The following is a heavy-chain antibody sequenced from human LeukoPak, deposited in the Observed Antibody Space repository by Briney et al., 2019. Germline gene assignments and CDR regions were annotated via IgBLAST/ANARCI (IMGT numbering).Heavy chain of an antibody. Sequence: SETLSLTCTVSGGSISSGGYYWSWIRQHPGKGLEWIGYIYYSGSTNYNPSLKSRVTISVDTSKNQFSLKLSSVTAADTAVYYCAREGGGNSVKDWGQGTLVTVSS. CDR2: IYYSGST. J-gene: IGHJ4*02. CDR1: GGSISSGGYY. CDR3: AREGGGNSVKD. V-gene: IGHV4-31*03. D-gene: IGHD4-23*01.